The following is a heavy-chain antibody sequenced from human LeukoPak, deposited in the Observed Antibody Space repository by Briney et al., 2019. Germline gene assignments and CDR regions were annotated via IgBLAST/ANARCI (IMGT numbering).Heavy chain of an antibody. J-gene: IGHJ4*02. V-gene: IGHV4-4*07. D-gene: IGHD6-13*01. CDR2: IYSTGST. CDR3: ARQIASAGTAGFDF. CDR1: GGTISSYY. Sequence: SETLSLTCTVSGGTISSYYWSWIRQPAGKGLEWIGRIYSTGSTNYNPSLKSRVTMSVDTSKNQFSLRLRSVTAADTAVYYCARQIASAGTAGFDFWGQGALVTVSS.